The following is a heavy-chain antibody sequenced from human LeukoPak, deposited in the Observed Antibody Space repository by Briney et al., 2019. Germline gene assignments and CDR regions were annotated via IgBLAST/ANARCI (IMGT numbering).Heavy chain of an antibody. CDR3: ATSITYFDLWSGRDWMDH. D-gene: IGHD3-3*01. CDR2: ITGSSSHI. CDR1: GLTFRSYS. V-gene: IGHV3-21*01. J-gene: IGHJ5*02. Sequence: GGSLRLSCVVSGLTFRSYSINWVRQPPGKGLEWVSSITGSSSHIFYTDSVKGRFTISRDNGKNSAYLQMDSLRAEDTPVYFCATSITYFDLWSGRDWMDHWGQGTLVIVSS.